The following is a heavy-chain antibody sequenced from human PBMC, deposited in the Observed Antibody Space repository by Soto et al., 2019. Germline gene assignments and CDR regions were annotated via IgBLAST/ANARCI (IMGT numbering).Heavy chain of an antibody. CDR2: IYHSGST. D-gene: IGHD6-13*01. CDR1: GGSISSSNW. CDR3: ASTDTVVAAAGFDY. V-gene: IGHV4-4*02. J-gene: IGHJ4*02. Sequence: SETLSLTCAVSGGSISSSNWWSWVRQPPGKGLEWIGEIYHSGSTNYNPSLKSRVTISVDKSKNQFSLKLSSVTAADTAVYYCASTDTVVAAAGFDYWGQGTLVTVSS.